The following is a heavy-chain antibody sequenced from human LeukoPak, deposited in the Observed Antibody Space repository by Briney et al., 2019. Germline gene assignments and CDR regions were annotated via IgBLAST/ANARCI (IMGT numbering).Heavy chain of an antibody. J-gene: IGHJ4*02. V-gene: IGHV1-69*04. CDR3: ARDPPLSGSYSLDY. CDR1: GGTFSSYA. Sequence: SVKVSCKASGGTFSSYAISWVRQAPGQGLEWMGRIIPILGIANCAQKFQGRVTITADKSTSTAYMELSSLRSEDTAVYYCARDPPLSGSYSLDYWGQGTLVTVSS. D-gene: IGHD1-26*01. CDR2: IIPILGIA.